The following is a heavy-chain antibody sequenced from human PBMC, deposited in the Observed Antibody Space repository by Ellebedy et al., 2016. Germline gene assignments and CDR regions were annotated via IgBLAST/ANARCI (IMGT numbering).Heavy chain of an antibody. CDR2: TNSDGSNT. Sequence: GESLKISXVVSGLTFRNYWMHWVRQVPGKGVVWVSRTNSDGSNTIYEESVRGRFTAFRDNAQNTLYVQMNSLRADDTAVYYCATGGVSAYEYWGQGTLVTVSS. CDR3: ATGGVSAYEY. V-gene: IGHV3-74*01. D-gene: IGHD5-12*01. J-gene: IGHJ4*02. CDR1: GLTFRNYW.